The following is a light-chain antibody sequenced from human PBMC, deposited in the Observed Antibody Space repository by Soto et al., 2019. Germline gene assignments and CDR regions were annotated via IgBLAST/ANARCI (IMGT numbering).Light chain of an antibody. CDR2: GAS. Sequence: IVLTQSPGTLSLSPGERATLSCRASQSVSNKLAWYQQEPGQAPRLLIYGASSRATGVPDRFSGSGSGTDFTLTISRLEPEDCAVYYCQQYRNSPPTFGQGTKVDIK. J-gene: IGKJ1*01. CDR1: QSVSNK. V-gene: IGKV3-20*01. CDR3: QQYRNSPPT.